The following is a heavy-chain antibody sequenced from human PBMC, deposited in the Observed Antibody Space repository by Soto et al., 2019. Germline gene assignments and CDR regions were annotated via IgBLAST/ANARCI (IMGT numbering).Heavy chain of an antibody. V-gene: IGHV1-69*01. CDR2: SIPIFRTA. CDR1: GGTFSSYS. CDR3: AGGGQHRKASYNYEMDV. D-gene: IGHD6-13*01. J-gene: IGHJ6*01. Sequence: QVQLVQSGAEVKKPGSSVKVSCKASGGTFSSYSISWVRQAPGQGLEWMGGSIPIFRTANYAQKFQGRVTITADESTRTVYMELSSLRSEDTAVYYCAGGGQHRKASYNYEMDVWGQGTTVTVSS.